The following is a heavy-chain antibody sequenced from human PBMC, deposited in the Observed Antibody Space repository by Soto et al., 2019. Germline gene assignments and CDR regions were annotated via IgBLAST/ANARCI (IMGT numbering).Heavy chain of an antibody. Sequence: ELQLLESGGGLVQPGGSLRLSCAASGFTFHIYVMNWVRQAPGKGLEWVSGISDSRGDTYYAGSVKGRFTISRDNSKNTLYLQMNSLRFEDTAVYFCASTRIPAALGARNSRGFDVWGQGTKVTVSS. CDR3: ASTRIPAALGARNSRGFDV. V-gene: IGHV3-23*01. CDR1: GFTFHIYV. D-gene: IGHD6-13*01. J-gene: IGHJ3*01. CDR2: ISDSRGDT.